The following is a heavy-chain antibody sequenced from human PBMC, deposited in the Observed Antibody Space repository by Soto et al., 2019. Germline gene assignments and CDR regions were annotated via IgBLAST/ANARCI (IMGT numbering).Heavy chain of an antibody. CDR1: GGSIGSYS. CDR2: IRHNGRT. D-gene: IGHD2-2*01. J-gene: IGHJ2*01. V-gene: IGHV4-59*01. CDR3: ARVASPSYWYFDL. Sequence: QVQRQESGPGLVKPSGTLSLTCTVSGGSIGSYSWSWIRQSPGKGLQWIGFIRHNGRTDYNPSLTSRVTISAEKSKNQLSLKVHSVTAADTALYHCARVASPSYWYFDLWSRGTLVTVS.